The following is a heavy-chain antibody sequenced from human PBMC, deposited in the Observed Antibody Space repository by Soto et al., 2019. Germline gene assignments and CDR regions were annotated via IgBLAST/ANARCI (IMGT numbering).Heavy chain of an antibody. CDR1: GFTFDDYA. V-gene: IGHV3-9*01. CDR2: IRWNRGSI. Sequence: PGGSLRLSCAASGFTFDDYAMHWVRHAPGKGLEWVSGIRWNRGSIGYADSVKGRFTLSRDNARNSLYLQMNSLRAEDTALYYCVKDHGVAMGGQSSMPAYYFDYWGQGTLVTVSS. CDR3: VKDHGVAMGGQSSMPAYYFDY. J-gene: IGHJ4*02. D-gene: IGHD3-3*01.